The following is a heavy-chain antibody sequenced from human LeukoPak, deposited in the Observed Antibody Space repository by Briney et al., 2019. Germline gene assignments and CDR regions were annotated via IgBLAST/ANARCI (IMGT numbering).Heavy chain of an antibody. CDR2: INPNSGGT. Sequence: GASVKVSCKASGYTFTGYYMHWVRQAPGQGLEWMGWINPNSGGTNYAQKFQGRVTMTRDTSISTAYMELSRLRSDDTAVYYCARSRGMTKVTLYYFDYWGQGTLVTVSS. CDR3: ARSRGMTKVTLYYFDY. D-gene: IGHD4-17*01. V-gene: IGHV1-2*02. CDR1: GYTFTGYY. J-gene: IGHJ4*02.